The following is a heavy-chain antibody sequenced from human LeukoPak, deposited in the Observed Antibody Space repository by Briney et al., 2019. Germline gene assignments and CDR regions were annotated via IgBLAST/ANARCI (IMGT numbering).Heavy chain of an antibody. D-gene: IGHD2-21*02. CDR2: IYYSGST. CDR1: GGSISSGDYY. V-gene: IGHV4-30-4*01. Sequence: SQTLSLTRTVSGGSISSGDYYWSWIRQPPGKGLEWIGYIYYSGSTYYNPSLKSRVTISIDTSKKQFSLKLSSVTAADTAVYYCASTIVVVTARRFDYWGQGTLVTVSS. J-gene: IGHJ4*02. CDR3: ASTIVVVTARRFDY.